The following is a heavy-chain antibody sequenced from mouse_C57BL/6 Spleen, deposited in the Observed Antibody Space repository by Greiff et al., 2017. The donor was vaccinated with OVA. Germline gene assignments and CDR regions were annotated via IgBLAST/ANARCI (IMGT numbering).Heavy chain of an antibody. Sequence: EVKLVESGGGLVKPGGSLKLSCAASGFTFSSYTMSWVRQTPEKRLEWVATISGGGGNTYYPDSVKGRFTISRDNAKNTLYLQMSSLRSEDTALYYCARRENGYYVFAYWGQGTLVTVSA. CDR3: ARRENGYYVFAY. D-gene: IGHD2-3*01. CDR1: GFTFSSYT. CDR2: ISGGGGNT. V-gene: IGHV5-9*01. J-gene: IGHJ3*01.